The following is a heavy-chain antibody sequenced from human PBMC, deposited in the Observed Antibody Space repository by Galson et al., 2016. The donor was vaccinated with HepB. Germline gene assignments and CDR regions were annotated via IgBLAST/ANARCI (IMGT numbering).Heavy chain of an antibody. J-gene: IGHJ3*02. Sequence: CAISGDSVSSNSASWNWIRQSPSGGLEWLGRTYYRSKWYNDYAVSVKSRLTINSDTSQHQFSLQLNSVTPEDTAVYYCARGPPYSGSYDIWGQGTMVTVSS. V-gene: IGHV6-1*01. CDR2: TYYRSKWYN. CDR3: ARGPPYSGSYDI. CDR1: GDSVSSNSAS. D-gene: IGHD1-26*01.